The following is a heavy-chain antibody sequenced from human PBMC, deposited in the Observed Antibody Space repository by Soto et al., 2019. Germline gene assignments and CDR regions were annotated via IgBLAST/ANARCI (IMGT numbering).Heavy chain of an antibody. J-gene: IGHJ4*02. D-gene: IGHD1-26*01. CDR3: ARSGGTYYDEYYFDY. V-gene: IGHV4-39*01. CDR2: IYYSGST. Sequence: QLQLQESGPGLVKPSETLSLTCTVSGGSISSSSYYWGWIPQPPGKGLEWVGSIYYSGSTYYNPSLESRVTISVDTSKNQFSLRLSSVTAADTSMYYCARSGGTYYDEYYFDYWGQGTLVTVSS. CDR1: GGSISSSSYY.